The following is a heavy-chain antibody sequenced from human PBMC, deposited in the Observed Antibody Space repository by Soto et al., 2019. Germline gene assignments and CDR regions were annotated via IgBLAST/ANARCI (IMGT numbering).Heavy chain of an antibody. CDR3: ARNLATGAY. CDR2: INPNGGST. J-gene: IGHJ4*02. Sequence: QVQLVQSGAEVKKPGASVKLSCKASGYTFTSYYIHWVRQAPGQGLEWMAIINPNGGSTNYAQKFQGRVTVTRDTSTRTVYMELTTLRSADTAVYYCARNLATGAYWGQGTLVTVSS. V-gene: IGHV1-46*01. D-gene: IGHD6-13*01. CDR1: GYTFTSYY.